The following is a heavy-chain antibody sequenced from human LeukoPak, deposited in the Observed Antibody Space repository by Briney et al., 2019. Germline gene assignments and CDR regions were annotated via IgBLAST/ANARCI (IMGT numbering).Heavy chain of an antibody. CDR3: ARDGTFEYSSLY. Sequence: ASVTVSCKASGYTFTGYYMHWVRQAPGQGLEWMGWINPNSGGTNYAQKFQGRVTMTRDTSISTAYMELSRLRSGDTAGYYCARDGTFEYSSLYWGQGTLVTVSS. CDR2: INPNSGGT. D-gene: IGHD6-6*01. CDR1: GYTFTGYY. J-gene: IGHJ4*02. V-gene: IGHV1-2*02.